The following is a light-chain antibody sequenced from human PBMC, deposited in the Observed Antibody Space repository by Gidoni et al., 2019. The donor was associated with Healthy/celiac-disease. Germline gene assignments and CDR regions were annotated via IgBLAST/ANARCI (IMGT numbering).Light chain of an antibody. V-gene: IGKV4-1*01. CDR3: QQYYSTPWT. CDR2: WTS. J-gene: IGKJ2*01. CDR1: QSVLYSSNNKNY. Sequence: DIVMIQSPDSLAVSLGERATINCKSSQSVLYSSNNKNYLAWYQQKQGQPPKLLIYWTSTRESGVPDRFSGSGSGTDFTLTISSLQAEDVAVYYCQQYYSTPWTFGQGTKLEIK.